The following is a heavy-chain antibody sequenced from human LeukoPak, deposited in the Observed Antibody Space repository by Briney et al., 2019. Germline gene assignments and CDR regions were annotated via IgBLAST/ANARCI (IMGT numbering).Heavy chain of an antibody. J-gene: IGHJ5*02. CDR2: ISASGSTSGST. V-gene: IGHV4-4*07. CDR3: ARATGYYDTSSYNH. CDR1: GSSISTYY. Sequence: PSETLSLTCTVSGSSISTYYWNWIRQPAGKGLQWIGRISASGSTSGSTNYNPSLKSRVTMSVDTSKNQFSLKLYSVNAADTAIYYCARATGYYDTSSYNHWGQGTLVTVSS. D-gene: IGHD3-22*01.